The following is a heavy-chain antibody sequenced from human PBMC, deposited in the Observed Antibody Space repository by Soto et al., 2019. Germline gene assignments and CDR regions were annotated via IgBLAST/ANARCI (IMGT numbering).Heavy chain of an antibody. V-gene: IGHV4-34*01. Sequence: PSETLSLTCAVYGGSFSGYYWSWIRQPPGKGLEWIGEINHSGSTNYNPSLKSRVTISVDTSKNQFSLKLSSVTAADTAVYYCARGGWFDPWGQGTLVTVSS. CDR2: INHSGST. CDR1: GGSFSGYY. CDR3: ARGGWFDP. J-gene: IGHJ5*02.